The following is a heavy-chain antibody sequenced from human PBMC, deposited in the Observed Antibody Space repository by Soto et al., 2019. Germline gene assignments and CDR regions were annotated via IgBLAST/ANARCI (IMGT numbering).Heavy chain of an antibody. Sequence: PGGSLRLSCAASGFTFSSYSMNWVRQAPGKGLEWVSYISSSSSTIYYADSVKGRFTISRDNAKNSLYLQMNSLRAEDTAVYYCAREGRRHPRPSYWFDPWGQGTLVTVSS. CDR1: GFTFSSYS. D-gene: IGHD6-25*01. J-gene: IGHJ5*02. CDR3: AREGRRHPRPSYWFDP. V-gene: IGHV3-48*01. CDR2: ISSSSSTI.